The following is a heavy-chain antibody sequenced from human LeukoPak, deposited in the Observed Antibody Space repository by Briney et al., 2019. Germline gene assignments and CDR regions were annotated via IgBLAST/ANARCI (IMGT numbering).Heavy chain of an antibody. CDR2: IWYDGSNK. D-gene: IGHD5-24*01. CDR1: GFTFSSYG. CDR3: ARDMATIANWSDP. V-gene: IGHV3-33*01. Sequence: QPGGSLRLSCAASGFTFSSYGMHWVRQAPGKGLEWVAVIWYDGSNKYYADSVKGRFTISRDNSKNTLYLQMNSLRAEDTAVYYCARDMATIANWSDPWGQGTLVTVSS. J-gene: IGHJ5*02.